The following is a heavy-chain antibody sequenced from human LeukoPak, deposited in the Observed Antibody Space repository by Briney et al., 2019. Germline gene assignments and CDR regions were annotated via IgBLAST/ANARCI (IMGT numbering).Heavy chain of an antibody. V-gene: IGHV1-2*02. D-gene: IGHD6-19*01. Sequence: GASVKVSCKASGYTFTDYYMHWVRQAPGQGLEWMGWINPNSGGTNYAQKFQGRVTMTRDTSISTAYMELSRLRSDDTAVYYCARAARSSGWYVGYFDYWGQGTLVTVSS. J-gene: IGHJ4*02. CDR1: GYTFTDYY. CDR3: ARAARSSGWYVGYFDY. CDR2: INPNSGGT.